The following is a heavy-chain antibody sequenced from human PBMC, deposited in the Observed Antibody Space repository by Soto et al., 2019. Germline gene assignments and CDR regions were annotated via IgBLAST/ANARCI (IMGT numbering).Heavy chain of an antibody. CDR3: ARGYYHDRDRAF. Sequence: SVKVSCKASGYMFTAFYMHWVRQAPGQGLEWMGWLNPNSGGTTYGQKFQGRVTMTRDKSISTAYMELTKLTSDDTAIYLCARGYYHDRDRAFWGQGRLVTVSA. CDR1: GYMFTAFY. V-gene: IGHV1-2*02. J-gene: IGHJ4*02. CDR2: LNPNSGGT. D-gene: IGHD3-22*01.